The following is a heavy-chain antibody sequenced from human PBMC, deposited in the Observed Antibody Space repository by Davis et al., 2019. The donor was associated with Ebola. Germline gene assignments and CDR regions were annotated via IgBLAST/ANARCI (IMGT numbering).Heavy chain of an antibody. V-gene: IGHV1-2*04. J-gene: IGHJ4*02. CDR2: INPNSGGT. D-gene: IGHD2-21*02. Sequence: ASVKVSCKASGYTFTGYYMHWVRQAPGQGLEWMGWINPNSGGTNYAQKFQGWVTMTRDTSISTAYMELSRLRSDDTAVYYCARDQESNIVVVTAIDYWGQGTLVTVSS. CDR3: ARDQESNIVVVTAIDY. CDR1: GYTFTGYY.